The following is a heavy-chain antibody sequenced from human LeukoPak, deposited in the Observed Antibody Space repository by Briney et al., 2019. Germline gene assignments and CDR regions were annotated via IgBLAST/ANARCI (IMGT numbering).Heavy chain of an antibody. CDR1: GYHFTSYW. D-gene: IGHD3-9*01. CDR3: ARQPAYYDILTGYPSYGMDG. Sequence: HGESLKISWKGSGYHFTSYWIGWVRQMPGKGLEWMWIIYPGDSDTRYSPSFQGQVTISADKSISTAYLQWSSLKASDTAMYYCARQPAYYDILTGYPSYGMDGWGKGTTVTVS. CDR2: IYPGDSDT. V-gene: IGHV5-51*01. J-gene: IGHJ6*04.